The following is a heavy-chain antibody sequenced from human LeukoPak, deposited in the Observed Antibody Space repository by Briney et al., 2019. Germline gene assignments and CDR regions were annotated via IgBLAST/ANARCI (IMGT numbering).Heavy chain of an antibody. CDR2: IWYDGSNK. CDR3: ARIGSGSYYYYGMDV. D-gene: IGHD3-10*01. J-gene: IGHJ6*02. CDR1: GFTFSSYG. Sequence: GSLRLSCAASGFTFSSYGMHWVRQAPGKGLEWVAVIWYDGSNKYYADSVKGRFTISRDNSKNTLYLQMNSLRAEDTAVYYCARIGSGSYYYYGMDVWGQGTTVTVS. V-gene: IGHV3-33*01.